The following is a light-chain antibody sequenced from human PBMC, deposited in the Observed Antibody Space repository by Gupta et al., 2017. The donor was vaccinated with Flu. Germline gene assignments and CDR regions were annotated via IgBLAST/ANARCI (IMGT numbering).Light chain of an antibody. CDR3: VLYMGGGISV. J-gene: IGLJ3*02. CDR2: STK. V-gene: IGLV8-61*01. CDR1: SGSVSAAYF. Sequence: SGSVSAAYFPAWYQQTPGQSPRTLIFSTKFRSSGVPDRFSGSILGNRAALTITGAQSDDESDYYCVLYMGGGISVFGGGTKLTVL.